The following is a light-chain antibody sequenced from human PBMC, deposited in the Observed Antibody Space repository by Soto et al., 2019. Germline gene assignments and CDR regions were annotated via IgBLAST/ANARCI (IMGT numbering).Light chain of an antibody. CDR1: QSIRTS. CDR3: QQTYNVAYT. Sequence: DIQMIPSPSSLSASVGDTISVTCRASQSIRTSVHWYHHSPGQPPKILVHGASNLLSGVTSRFSGSGSGTEYTLIISSMHPDYFGTDYCQQTYNVAYTFGQGTKLDI. J-gene: IGKJ2*01. V-gene: IGKV1-39*01. CDR2: GAS.